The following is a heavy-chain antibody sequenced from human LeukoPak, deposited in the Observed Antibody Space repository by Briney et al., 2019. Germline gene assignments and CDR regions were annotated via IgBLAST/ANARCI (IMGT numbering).Heavy chain of an antibody. CDR3: ARGSYYGDTLYYYYYYMDV. CDR1: GGSISSYY. Sequence: SETLSLTCTVSGGSISSYYGSWIRQPAGKGLEWIGRIYTSGSTNYNPSLKSRVTMSVDTSKNQFSLKLSSVTAADTAVYYCARGSYYGDTLYYYYYYMDVWGKGTTVTVSS. V-gene: IGHV4-4*07. D-gene: IGHD1-26*01. J-gene: IGHJ6*03. CDR2: IYTSGST.